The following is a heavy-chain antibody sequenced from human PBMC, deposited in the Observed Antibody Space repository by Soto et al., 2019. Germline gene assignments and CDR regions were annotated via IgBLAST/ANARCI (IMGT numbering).Heavy chain of an antibody. D-gene: IGHD3-3*01. CDR3: ARGSHFDFSSGYADSFDV. J-gene: IGHJ3*01. CDR2: VKHSGNI. V-gene: IGHV4-34*01. Sequence: SETLSLTCAVYGGSFSGYYWGWFRQPPGKGLEWSGEVKHSGNINYNPSLKTRLTVSVDTSKNQFSLKLSSMTAADTAMYYCARGSHFDFSSGYADSFDVWGRGTMVTVSS. CDR1: GGSFSGYY.